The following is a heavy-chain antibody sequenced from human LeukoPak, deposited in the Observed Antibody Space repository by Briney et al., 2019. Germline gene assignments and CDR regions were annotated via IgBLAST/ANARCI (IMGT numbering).Heavy chain of an antibody. CDR2: ISAYNGNT. D-gene: IGHD6-19*01. V-gene: IGHV1-18*01. CDR3: ARDSPMKAGWYYFDY. Sequence: ASVKVSCKASGYTLTSYGISWVRQAPGQGLEWMGWISAYNGNTNYAQKLQGRVTMTTDTSTSTAYMELRSLRSDDTAVYYCARDSPMKAGWYYFDYWGQGTLVTVSS. J-gene: IGHJ4*02. CDR1: GYTLTSYG.